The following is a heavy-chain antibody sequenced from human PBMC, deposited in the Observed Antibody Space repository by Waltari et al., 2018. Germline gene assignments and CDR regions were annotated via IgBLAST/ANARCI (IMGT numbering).Heavy chain of an antibody. D-gene: IGHD3-9*01. Sequence: QVQLQESGPGLVKPSDTLSLTCTVSGGSLSSYFGSWIRQPPGKGLECIGFVHHSGSINYNPSLRSRVTISVDSSKKQFSLKLHSATAADTAVYYCAGLDYAGYTSAFDVWGQGTMVTVSS. CDR2: VHHSGSI. J-gene: IGHJ3*01. V-gene: IGHV4-59*07. CDR1: GGSLSSYF. CDR3: AGLDYAGYTSAFDV.